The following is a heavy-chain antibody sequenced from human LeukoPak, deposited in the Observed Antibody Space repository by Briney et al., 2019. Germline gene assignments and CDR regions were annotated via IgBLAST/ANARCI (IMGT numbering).Heavy chain of an antibody. CDR3: ARDLPQEYSSGWQVSNWFDP. D-gene: IGHD6-19*01. CDR2: INTNTGNP. CDR1: GYTFTSYA. V-gene: IGHV7-4-1*02. Sequence: GASVKVSCKASGYTFTSYAMNWVRQAPGQGLEWMGWINTNTGNPTYAQGFTGRFVFSLDTSVSTAYLQISSLKAEDTAVYYCARDLPQEYSSGWQVSNWFDPGGQGTLVTVSS. J-gene: IGHJ5*02.